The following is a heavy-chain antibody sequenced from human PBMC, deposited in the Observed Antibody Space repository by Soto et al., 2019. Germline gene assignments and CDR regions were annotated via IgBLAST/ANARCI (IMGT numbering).Heavy chain of an antibody. CDR1: GFTFSDYG. J-gene: IGHJ5*01. CDR3: AKDHLRWTHP. D-gene: IGHD5-18*01. CDR2: ISGSGST. Sequence: PGGSLRLSCAASGFTFSDYGMSLVRQAPGKGLEWVSAISGSGSTFYADSVKGRFTISRDNSKNTLFLQMNSLRAQDTAVYYCAKDHLRWTHPWDQGTSVTVSS. V-gene: IGHV3-23*01.